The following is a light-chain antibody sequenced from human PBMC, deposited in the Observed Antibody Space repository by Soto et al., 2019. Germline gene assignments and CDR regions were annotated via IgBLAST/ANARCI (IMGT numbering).Light chain of an antibody. CDR2: DVT. V-gene: IGLV2-14*01. Sequence: QSALTQPASVSGSPGQSITISCTGTSSDVGGYNYVSWYQRHPGKAPKLMIYDVTNRPSGVSNRFSGSKSGNTAFLTISGLQAEDEADYYCSSYTSSSTYVFGTGTKVTVL. CDR1: SSDVGGYNY. J-gene: IGLJ1*01. CDR3: SSYTSSSTYV.